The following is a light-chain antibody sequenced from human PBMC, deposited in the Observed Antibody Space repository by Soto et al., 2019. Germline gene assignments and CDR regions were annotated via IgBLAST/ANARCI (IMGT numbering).Light chain of an antibody. J-gene: IGKJ2*01. V-gene: IGKV3-20*01. CDR1: QSVRGS. Sequence: EIVLTQSPGTLSLSPGERATLSCRASQSVRGSLAWYQQKSGQPPRLLIYAASTRLTGIPDRFSGSGSGTDFTLTISGLEPEDFAVYYCQQYETSPDTFGQGTKLEIK. CDR2: AAS. CDR3: QQYETSPDT.